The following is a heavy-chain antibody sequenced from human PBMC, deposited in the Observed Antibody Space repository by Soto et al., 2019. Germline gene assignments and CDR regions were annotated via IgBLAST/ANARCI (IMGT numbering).Heavy chain of an antibody. CDR2: IIPILDIA. V-gene: IGHV1-69*02. D-gene: IGHD7-27*01. CDR3: AKRLGKNYWYFDL. J-gene: IGHJ2*01. CDR1: GGTFSSYT. Sequence: QVQLVQSGAEVKKPGSSVKVSCKASGGTFSSYTISWVRQAPGQGLEWMGRIIPILDIANYAQKFQGRVTVTADKSTSTAYMELSSLRSEDTAVYYCAKRLGKNYWYFDLWGRGTLVTVSS.